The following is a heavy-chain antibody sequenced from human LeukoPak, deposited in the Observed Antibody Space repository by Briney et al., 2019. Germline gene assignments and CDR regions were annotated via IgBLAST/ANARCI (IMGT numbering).Heavy chain of an antibody. CDR1: GYTFISYA. CDR3: ARFWVFGADTSPPYHQGMDL. J-gene: IGHJ6*02. CDR2: ISGYTSNT. Sequence: ASVKVSCKASGYTFISYAISWVRQAPGQGLEWMGWISGYTSNTNYAQKFQDRVTMTRDTSTTTAYMELRSLTSDDTAVYYCARFWVFGADTSPPYHQGMDLWGRGTTVTVSS. V-gene: IGHV1-18*01. D-gene: IGHD3-3*01.